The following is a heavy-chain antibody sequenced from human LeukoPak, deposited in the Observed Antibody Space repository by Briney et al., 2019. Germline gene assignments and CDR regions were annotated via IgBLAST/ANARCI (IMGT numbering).Heavy chain of an antibody. Sequence: SETLSLTCAVSGGSLSSSSYYLGWIRQPPGKGLEWIVSIYYSGSAYYNPSLKSRVTISVDTSKNQFSLKLSSVTAADTAVYYCARHHCSGGSCYYYGMDVWGQGTTVTVSS. D-gene: IGHD2-15*01. J-gene: IGHJ6*02. CDR3: ARHHCSGGSCYYYGMDV. CDR2: IYYSGSA. CDR1: GGSLSSSSYY. V-gene: IGHV4-39*01.